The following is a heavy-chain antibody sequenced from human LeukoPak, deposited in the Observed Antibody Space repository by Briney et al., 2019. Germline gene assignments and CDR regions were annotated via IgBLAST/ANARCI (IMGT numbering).Heavy chain of an antibody. Sequence: GGSLRLSCAASGFTFSDYHMTWIRQAPGKGLGWVSYISSSSSYTNYAGSVKGRFTMCRDNAKNSLYLQMNSLRAEDTAVYYCAIDGGSWYFDLWGRGTLVTVSS. CDR3: AIDGGSWYFDL. J-gene: IGHJ2*01. D-gene: IGHD2-15*01. CDR2: ISSSSSYT. CDR1: GFTFSDYH. V-gene: IGHV3-11*03.